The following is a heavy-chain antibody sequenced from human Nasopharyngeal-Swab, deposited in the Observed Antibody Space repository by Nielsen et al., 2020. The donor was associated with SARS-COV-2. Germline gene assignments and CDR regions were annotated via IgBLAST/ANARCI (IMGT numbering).Heavy chain of an antibody. CDR2: IYYSGST. CDR3: ARGPRWTFDY. Sequence: SETLSLTCTVSGGSISSYYWSWIRQPPGKGLEWIGYIYYSGSTNYNPSLKSRVTISVDTSKNQFSLKLSSVTAADTAVYYCARGPRWTFDYWGQGTLVTVSS. J-gene: IGHJ4*02. CDR1: GGSISSYY. V-gene: IGHV4-59*01. D-gene: IGHD4-23*01.